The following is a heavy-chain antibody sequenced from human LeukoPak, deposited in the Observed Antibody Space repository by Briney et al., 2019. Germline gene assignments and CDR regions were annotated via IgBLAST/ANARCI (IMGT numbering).Heavy chain of an antibody. CDR3: ARMSGSIYYYYYYMDV. CDR2: ISYDGSTK. CDR1: GFTFSSYA. Sequence: GGSLRLSCAASGFTFSSYAIHWVRQAPGKGLEWVALISYDGSTKYSTDSVKGRFTISRDNAKNSLYLQMNSLRAEDTAVYYCARMSGSIYYYYYYMDVWGKGTTVTVSS. V-gene: IGHV3-30*04. D-gene: IGHD5-12*01. J-gene: IGHJ6*03.